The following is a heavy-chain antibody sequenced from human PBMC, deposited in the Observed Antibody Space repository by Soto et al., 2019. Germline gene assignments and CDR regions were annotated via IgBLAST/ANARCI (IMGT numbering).Heavy chain of an antibody. CDR1: GGTFSSYA. J-gene: IGHJ6*02. Sequence: ASVKVSCKASGGTFSSYAISWVRQAPGQGLEWMGGIIPIFGTANYAQKFQGRVTITADESTSTAYMELSSLRSGDTAVYYCARESQWLVRPGFYYYYGMDVWGQGTTVTVSS. CDR3: ARESQWLVRPGFYYYYGMDV. D-gene: IGHD6-19*01. CDR2: IIPIFGTA. V-gene: IGHV1-69*13.